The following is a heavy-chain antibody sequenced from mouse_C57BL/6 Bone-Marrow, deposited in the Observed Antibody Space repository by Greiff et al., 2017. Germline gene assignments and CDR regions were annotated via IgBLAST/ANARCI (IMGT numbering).Heavy chain of an antibody. CDR3: AKNNDYDEVWFAY. D-gene: IGHD2-4*01. J-gene: IGHJ3*01. V-gene: IGHV2-5*01. CDR2: IWRGGST. CDR1: GFSLTSYG. Sequence: VQLQQSGPGLVQPSQSLSITCTVSGFSLTSYGVHWVRQSPGKGLEWLGVIWRGGSTDYNAAFMSRLSITKDNSKSQVFFKMNSLQADDTAIYYCAKNNDYDEVWFAYWGQGTLVTVSA.